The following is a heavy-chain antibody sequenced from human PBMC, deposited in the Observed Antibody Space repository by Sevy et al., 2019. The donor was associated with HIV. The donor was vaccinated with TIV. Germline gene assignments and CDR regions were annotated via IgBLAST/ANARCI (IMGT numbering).Heavy chain of an antibody. CDR3: ARQVSYSSSARITHYYDD. CDR2: IYYSGGT. D-gene: IGHD6-6*01. Sequence: SETLSLTCTVSGGSISSSSYYWGWIRQPPGKGLEWIGSIYYSGGTYYNPSLKSRVTISVDTSKNQFSLKLSCVTAADTAVYYCARQVSYSSSARITHYYDDWGQGTLVTVSS. V-gene: IGHV4-39*01. J-gene: IGHJ4*02. CDR1: GGSISSSSYY.